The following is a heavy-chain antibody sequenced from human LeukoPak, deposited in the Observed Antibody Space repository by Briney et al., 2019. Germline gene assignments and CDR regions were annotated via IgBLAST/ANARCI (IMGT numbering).Heavy chain of an antibody. J-gene: IGHJ4*02. CDR2: IYYSGST. D-gene: IGHD3-22*01. CDR3: AKRDDSRGNLVDL. Sequence: SETLSLTCTVSGGSIRSGSHYWVWIRQPPGKGLEWIGSIYYSGSTYYNSSLENRVTISIDTSMNHFSLRLRSLSAADTSVYYCAKRDDSRGNLVDLWGQGTLVTVSS. CDR1: GGSIRSGSHY. V-gene: IGHV4-39*02.